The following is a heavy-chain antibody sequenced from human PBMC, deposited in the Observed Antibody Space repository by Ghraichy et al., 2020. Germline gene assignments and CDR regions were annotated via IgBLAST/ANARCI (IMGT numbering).Heavy chain of an antibody. V-gene: IGHV6-1*01. Sequence: SQTLSLTCGISGDSVSSSSAAWSWIRQSPSRGLECLGRTYYRSKWYNDYAVSVKSRITISPDTSKNQFSLQLNSVTPEDTAVYYCTRGRDGYINYWGQGTLVTVSS. CDR1: GDSVSSSSAA. CDR2: TYYRSKWYN. D-gene: IGHD5-24*01. J-gene: IGHJ4*02. CDR3: TRGRDGYINY.